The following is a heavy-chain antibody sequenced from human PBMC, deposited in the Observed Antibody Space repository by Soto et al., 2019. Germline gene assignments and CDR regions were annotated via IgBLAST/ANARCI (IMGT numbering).Heavy chain of an antibody. J-gene: IGHJ5*02. V-gene: IGHV3-23*01. CDR3: VKDRYSSGWYNWFDP. CDR2: ISGSGGST. Sequence: GGSLRLSCAASAFTFTTYAMSWVRQAQGKGLEWVSAISGSGGSTYYADSVKGRFTISRDNSKNTLYLQMNSLRADDTAVYYCVKDRYSSGWYNWFDPWGQGTLVTVSS. D-gene: IGHD6-19*01. CDR1: AFTFTTYA.